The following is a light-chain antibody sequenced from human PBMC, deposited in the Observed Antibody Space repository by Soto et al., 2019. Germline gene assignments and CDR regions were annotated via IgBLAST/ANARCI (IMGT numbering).Light chain of an antibody. CDR3: QQYDSYSLWM. CDR2: KAS. Sequence: DLQITQSPSTLSASVGDRVTITCRASQSITTWLAWYQQKPGKAPKLLNYKASSLESGVPSRSSGSGSGTEFTLPISSLQPDDFATYYCQQYDSYSLWMFGQGTKVEIK. J-gene: IGKJ1*01. V-gene: IGKV1-5*03. CDR1: QSITTW.